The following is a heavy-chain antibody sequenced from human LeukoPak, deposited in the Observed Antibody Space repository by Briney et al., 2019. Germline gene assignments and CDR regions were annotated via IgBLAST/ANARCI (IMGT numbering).Heavy chain of an antibody. J-gene: IGHJ4*02. CDR1: EYTFTSHP. CDR3: ARGGGGAFYWVSTPLGL. Sequence: ASVRLSCKAPEYTFTSHPIHWVRQAPGEGLEWVGLIDPSSGGTTCAKKFLGRVTLTSDTSATTVYMELDDLRSEDSAFYFCARGGGGAFYWVSTPLGLWGQGTLVTVS. CDR2: IDPSSGGT. D-gene: IGHD2/OR15-2a*01. V-gene: IGHV1-46*01.